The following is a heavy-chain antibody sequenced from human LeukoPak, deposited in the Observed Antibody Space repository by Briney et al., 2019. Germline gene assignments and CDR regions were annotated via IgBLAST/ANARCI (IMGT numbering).Heavy chain of an antibody. V-gene: IGHV3-23*01. CDR3: ARELVSLGTGYFDL. Sequence: PGGSLRLSCEASGFTFRTYGMTWVRQAPGKGLEWVSGITGSSTWTYYADSVRGRFTISRDNSKNTLHLQMNNLTADDTAIYYSARELVSLGTGYFDLWGRGTLVTVSS. D-gene: IGHD7-27*01. CDR1: GFTFRTYG. J-gene: IGHJ2*01. CDR2: ITGSSTWT.